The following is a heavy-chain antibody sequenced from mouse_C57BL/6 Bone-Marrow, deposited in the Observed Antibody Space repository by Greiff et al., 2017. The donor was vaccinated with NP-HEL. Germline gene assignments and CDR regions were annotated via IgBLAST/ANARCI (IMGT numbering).Heavy chain of an antibody. Sequence: EVMLVESGGGLVKPGGSLKLSCAASGFTFSSYAMSWVRQTPEKRLEWVATISDGGSYTYYPDNVKGRFTISRDNAKNNLYLQMSHLKSEDTAMYYCARDRRLGRCHFDYWGQGTTLTVSS. V-gene: IGHV5-4*01. J-gene: IGHJ2*01. CDR2: ISDGGSYT. CDR3: ARDRRLGRCHFDY. CDR1: GFTFSSYA. D-gene: IGHD4-1*01.